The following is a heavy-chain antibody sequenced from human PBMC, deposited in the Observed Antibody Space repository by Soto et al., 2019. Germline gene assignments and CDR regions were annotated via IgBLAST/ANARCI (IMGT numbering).Heavy chain of an antibody. V-gene: IGHV1-69*01. CDR2: IIPIFGTA. CDR1: GGTFSSYA. Sequence: QVQLVQSGAEVKKPGSSVKVSCKASGGTFSSYAISWVRQAPGQGLEWMGGIIPIFGTANYAQKFQGRVTITADESTSTAYMEPSSLRSEDTAVYYCARGHTYYYDSSGYYLYWGQGTLVTVSS. CDR3: ARGHTYYYDSSGYYLY. D-gene: IGHD3-22*01. J-gene: IGHJ4*02.